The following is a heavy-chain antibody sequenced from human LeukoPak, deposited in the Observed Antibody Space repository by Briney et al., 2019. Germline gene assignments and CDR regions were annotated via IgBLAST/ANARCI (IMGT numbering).Heavy chain of an antibody. D-gene: IGHD6-19*01. Sequence: SETLPLTCTVSGGSISSSSYYWGWIRQPPGKGLEWIGSIYYSGSTYYNPSLKSRVTISVDTSKNQFSLKLSSVTAADTAVYYCARHSSGWLAWGQGTLVTVSS. CDR1: GGSISSSSYY. CDR3: ARHSSGWLA. CDR2: IYYSGST. J-gene: IGHJ5*02. V-gene: IGHV4-39*01.